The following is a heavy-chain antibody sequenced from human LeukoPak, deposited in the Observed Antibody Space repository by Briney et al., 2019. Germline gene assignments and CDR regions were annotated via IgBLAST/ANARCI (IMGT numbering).Heavy chain of an antibody. D-gene: IGHD3-22*01. Sequence: SSETLSLTCAVYGGSFSGYYWSWIRQPPGKGLEWIGEINHSGSTNYNPSLKSRVTISVDTSKNQFSLKLSSVTAADTAVYYCARAYYYDSSGYSSWGQGTLVTVSS. CDR1: GGSFSGYY. CDR3: ARAYYYDSSGYSS. V-gene: IGHV4-34*01. J-gene: IGHJ4*02. CDR2: INHSGST.